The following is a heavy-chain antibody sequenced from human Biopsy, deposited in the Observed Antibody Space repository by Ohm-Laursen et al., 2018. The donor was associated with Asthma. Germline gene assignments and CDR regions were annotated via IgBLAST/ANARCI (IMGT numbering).Heavy chain of an antibody. CDR2: ISWNSGSI. CDR3: AKGEWELLEANFDY. Sequence: RSLRLSRTASGFTFDDYAMHWVRQAPGKGLEWVSGISWNSGSIGYADSVKGRFTISRDNAKNSLYLQMNSLRAEDTALYYCAKGEWELLEANFDYWGQGTLVTVSS. J-gene: IGHJ4*02. CDR1: GFTFDDYA. V-gene: IGHV3-9*01. D-gene: IGHD1-26*01.